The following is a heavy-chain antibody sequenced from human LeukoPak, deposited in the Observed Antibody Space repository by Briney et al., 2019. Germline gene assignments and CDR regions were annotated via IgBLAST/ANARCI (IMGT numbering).Heavy chain of an antibody. J-gene: IGHJ6*02. CDR2: IWYDGSNK. V-gene: IGHV3-33*08. Sequence: GGSLRLSCAASGFSVSANYMSWVRQAPGKGLEWVAVIWYDGSNKYYADSVKGRFTISRDNSKNTLYLQMNSLRAEDTAVYYCARDLTAATPYYYYYGMDVWGQGTTVTVSS. D-gene: IGHD2-15*01. CDR1: GFSVSANY. CDR3: ARDLTAATPYYYYYGMDV.